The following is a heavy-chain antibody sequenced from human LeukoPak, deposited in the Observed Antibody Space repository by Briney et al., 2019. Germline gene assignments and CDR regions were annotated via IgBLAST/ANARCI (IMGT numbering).Heavy chain of an antibody. CDR1: GYTFSNYG. Sequence: ASVKVSCKASGYTFSNYGITWVRQAPGQGLEWMGWISGYNGNTNFAQKLQGRVSMTTDTSTYTSDMELRSLRSDDTAVYHCARSLGDSSGYYPLPFDYWGQGTLVIVSP. CDR3: ARSLGDSSGYYPLPFDY. J-gene: IGHJ4*02. D-gene: IGHD3-22*01. CDR2: ISGYNGNT. V-gene: IGHV1-18*01.